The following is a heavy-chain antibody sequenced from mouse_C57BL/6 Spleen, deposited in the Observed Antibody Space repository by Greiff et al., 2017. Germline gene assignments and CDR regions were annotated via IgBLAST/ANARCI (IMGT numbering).Heavy chain of an antibody. CDR2: ISTGGGST. CDR3: TRQYGYYFDY. J-gene: IGHJ2*01. Sequence: EVMLVESGGGLVQPGGSLKLSCAASGFTFSDYYMYWVRQTPEKRLEWVAYISTGGGSTYYPDTVKGRFTISRDNAQNTLYLQISRPKAEDTAMYYITRQYGYYFDYWGQGTTLTFSS. D-gene: IGHD1-1*01. CDR1: GFTFSDYY. V-gene: IGHV5-12*01.